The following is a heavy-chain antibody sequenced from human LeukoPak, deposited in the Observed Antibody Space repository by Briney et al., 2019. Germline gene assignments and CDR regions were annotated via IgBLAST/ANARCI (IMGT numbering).Heavy chain of an antibody. V-gene: IGHV4-59*01. CDR2: VYHTGGT. CDR1: GGSIRSYY. D-gene: IGHD2/OR15-2a*01. CDR3: STDSPTGFDH. Sequence: SVPLSLTCTVSGGSIRSYYWSWTPESPEKGLEWIGYVYHTGGTKHNPSLQSRVTISIDPSKNQFSLNLTSVTAADTAVYYCSTDSPTGFDHWGQGALVTVSS. J-gene: IGHJ4*02.